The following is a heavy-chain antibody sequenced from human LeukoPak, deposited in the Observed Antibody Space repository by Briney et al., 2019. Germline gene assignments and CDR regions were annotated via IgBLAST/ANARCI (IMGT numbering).Heavy chain of an antibody. CDR1: GFTFSSYA. Sequence: GGSLRLSCAASGFTFSSYAMHWVRQAPGKGLEGVAVISYDGSNKYYADSVKGRFTISRDNSKNTLYLQMNSLRAEDTAVYYCAREADTYYYDSSGYTREYYFDYWGQGTLVTVSS. CDR3: AREADTYYYDSSGYTREYYFDY. D-gene: IGHD3-22*01. CDR2: ISYDGSNK. V-gene: IGHV3-30-3*01. J-gene: IGHJ4*02.